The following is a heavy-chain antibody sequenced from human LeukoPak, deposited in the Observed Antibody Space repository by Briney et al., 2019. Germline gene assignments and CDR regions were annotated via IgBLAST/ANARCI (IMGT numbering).Heavy chain of an antibody. CDR1: GFTVSSNY. J-gene: IGHJ4*02. V-gene: IGHV3-53*01. Sequence: GGSLRLSCAASGFTVSSNYMSWVRQAPGKGLEWVSVIYSGGSTYYADSVKGRFTISRDNSKNTLYLQMNSLRAEDTAAYYCATGRGYYYDSSGYWRWGQGTLVTVSS. D-gene: IGHD3-22*01. CDR2: IYSGGST. CDR3: ATGRGYYYDSSGYWR.